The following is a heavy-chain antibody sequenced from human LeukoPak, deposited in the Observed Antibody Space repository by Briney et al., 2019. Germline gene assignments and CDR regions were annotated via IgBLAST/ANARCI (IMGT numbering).Heavy chain of an antibody. CDR2: ISGSAGTT. J-gene: IGHJ4*02. Sequence: GGSLRLSCAASGFTFSDFHMSWIRQAPGKGLEWVSYISGSAGTTYYAASVKGRFSSSRDNAKNSLYLQMNSLRAEDTAVYYCAREGSSSWFVNSWGQGTLVTVSS. D-gene: IGHD6-13*01. CDR1: GFTFSDFH. CDR3: AREGSSSWFVNS. V-gene: IGHV3-11*01.